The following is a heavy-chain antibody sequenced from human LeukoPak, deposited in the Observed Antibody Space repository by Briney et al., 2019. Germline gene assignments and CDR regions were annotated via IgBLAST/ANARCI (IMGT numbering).Heavy chain of an antibody. CDR2: IYSGGST. J-gene: IGHJ4*02. V-gene: IGHV3-53*01. D-gene: IGHD6-13*01. Sequence: VSVIYSGGSTYYADSVKGRFTISRDNSKNTLYLQMNSLRAEDTAVYYCARDSLGSSWYNYWGQGTLVTVSS. CDR3: ARDSLGSSWYNY.